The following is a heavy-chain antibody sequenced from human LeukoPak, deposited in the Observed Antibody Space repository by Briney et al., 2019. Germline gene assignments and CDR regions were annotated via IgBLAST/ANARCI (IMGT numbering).Heavy chain of an antibody. J-gene: IGHJ5*02. V-gene: IGHV1-2*02. D-gene: IGHD5-12*01. CDR3: ASYASGYNWLRA. CDR2: IHPGSGDT. Sequence: ASVRVSCKASGHTFTAYYMHWVRQAPGQGLEWMGWIHPGSGDTKYAQKFQGRVTLTRDTSSSTAYTDLSGLRSDDTALYYCASYASGYNWLRAWGQGTQVTVSS. CDR1: GHTFTAYY.